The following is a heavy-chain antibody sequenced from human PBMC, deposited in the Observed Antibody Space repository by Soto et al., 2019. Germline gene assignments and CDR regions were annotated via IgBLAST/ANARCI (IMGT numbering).Heavy chain of an antibody. J-gene: IGHJ4*02. CDR2: IIPISGAA. CDR1: GGTFSNYV. D-gene: IGHD1-7*01. CDR3: ARYMTRTVVPYFDF. V-gene: IGHV1-69*06. Sequence: QVQLVQSGAEVKKPGSSVKVSCKASGGTFSNYVVNWVRQAPGQGLEWMGRIIPISGAANYAQQFQGRVTITADKSTSTSYMELSSLISEDTAVYYCARYMTRTVVPYFDFWGQGTLVTVSS.